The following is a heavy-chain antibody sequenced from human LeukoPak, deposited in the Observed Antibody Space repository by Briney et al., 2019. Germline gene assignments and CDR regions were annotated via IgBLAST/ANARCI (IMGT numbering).Heavy chain of an antibody. CDR1: GGSISSYY. D-gene: IGHD2-2*01. CDR2: IYTSGST. Sequence: SETLSLTCTVSGGSISSYYWSWIRQPPGKGLEWIGYIYTSGSTNYNPSLKSRVTISVDTSKNQFSLKLSSVTAADTAVYYCARHGDLGVVVPAAILFAFDPWGQGTLVTVSS. CDR3: ARHGDLGVVVPAAILFAFDP. J-gene: IGHJ5*02. V-gene: IGHV4-4*09.